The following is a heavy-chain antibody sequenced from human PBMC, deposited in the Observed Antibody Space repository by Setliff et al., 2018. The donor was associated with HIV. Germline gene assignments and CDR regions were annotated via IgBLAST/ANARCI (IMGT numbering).Heavy chain of an antibody. CDR1: GGSVSSGSYY. Sequence: PSETLSLTCTVSGGSVSSGSYYWSWIRQPPGKGLEWIGYIYYSGSTKHNPSPKSRVTISLDTSKNQFSLKLTSVTAADTAVYYCARYSPRGYTLTGPYWGQGTLVTVSS. D-gene: IGHD6-25*01. J-gene: IGHJ4*02. CDR3: ARYSPRGYTLTGPY. V-gene: IGHV4-61*01. CDR2: IYYSGST.